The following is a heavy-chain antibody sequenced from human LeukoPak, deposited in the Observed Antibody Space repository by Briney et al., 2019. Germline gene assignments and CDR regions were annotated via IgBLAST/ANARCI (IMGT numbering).Heavy chain of an antibody. CDR1: GYSISSGYY. CDR2: IYHSGST. V-gene: IGHV4-38-2*02. J-gene: IGHJ3*02. CDR3: ARTYYYDSSDYYWDAFDI. Sequence: SETLSLTCTVSGYSISSGYYRGWIRQPPGKGLEWIGSIYHSGSTYYNPSLKSRVTISIDTSKNQFSLKLSSVTAADTAVYYCARTYYYDSSDYYWDAFDIWGQGTMVTVSS. D-gene: IGHD3-22*01.